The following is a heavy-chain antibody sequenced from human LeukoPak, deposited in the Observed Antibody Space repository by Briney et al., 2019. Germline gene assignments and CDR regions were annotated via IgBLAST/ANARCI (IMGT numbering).Heavy chain of an antibody. CDR2: IIPIFGTA. CDR1: GGTFSSYA. CDR3: ARVFISSVWGPVVPAAPWDYYYYMDV. J-gene: IGHJ6*03. Sequence: SVKVSCKASGGTFSSYAISWVRQAPGQGLEWMGGIIPIFGTANYAQKFQGRVTITTDESTSTAYMELSSLRSEDTAVYYCARVFISSVWGPVVPAAPWDYYYYMDVWGQGTTVTVSS. V-gene: IGHV1-69*05. D-gene: IGHD2-2*01.